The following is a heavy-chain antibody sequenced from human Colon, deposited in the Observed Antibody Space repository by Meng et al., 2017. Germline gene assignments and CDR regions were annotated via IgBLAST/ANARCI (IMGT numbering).Heavy chain of an antibody. Sequence: QVRRTEWGPGLVNPSQPLSRPSTFSGDSISSGSYYWSLFRQPAGKGLEWIGRVHNSGSTNYNPSLKSRVTISVDKSKNEVSLELTSVTAADTATYYCARAVYDSSGYFSYYFDYWGQGTLVTVSS. J-gene: IGHJ4*02. V-gene: IGHV4-61*02. CDR2: VHNSGST. CDR3: ARAVYDSSGYFSYYFDY. CDR1: GDSISSGSYY. D-gene: IGHD3-22*01.